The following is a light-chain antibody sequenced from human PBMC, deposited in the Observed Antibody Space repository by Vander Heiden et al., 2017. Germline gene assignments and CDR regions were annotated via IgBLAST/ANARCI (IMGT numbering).Light chain of an antibody. CDR1: SSDVGSYNR. Sequence: HSALTQPPPPPGSSGQSVTISCTGTSSDVGSYNRVSWYQQPPGTAPKLMIYEVSNRPSGVPDRFSGSKSGNTASLIISGLQAEDEADYYCTSYTSSSNYVVFGGGTKLTVL. CDR2: EVS. V-gene: IGLV2-18*02. CDR3: TSYTSSSNYVV. J-gene: IGLJ2*01.